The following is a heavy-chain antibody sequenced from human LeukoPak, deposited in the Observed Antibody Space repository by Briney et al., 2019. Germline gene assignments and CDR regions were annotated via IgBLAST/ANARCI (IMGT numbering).Heavy chain of an antibody. D-gene: IGHD6-13*01. CDR2: IYYSGST. V-gene: IGHV4-31*03. Sequence: SQTLSLTCTVSGGSISSGGYYWSWIRQHPGKGLEWIGYIYYSGSTYYNPSLKSRVTISVDTSKNQFSLKLSSVTAADTDVYYCARGLYSLAAADYWGQGTLVTVSS. J-gene: IGHJ4*02. CDR1: GGSISSGGYY. CDR3: ARGLYSLAAADY.